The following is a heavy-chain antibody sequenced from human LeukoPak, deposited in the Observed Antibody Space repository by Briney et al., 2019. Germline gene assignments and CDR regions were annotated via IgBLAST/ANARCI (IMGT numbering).Heavy chain of an antibody. V-gene: IGHV2-70*04. Sequence: ESGPALVKPTQTLTLTCTFSGFSLSTSGMRVSWIRQPPGKALEWLARIDWDDDKFYSTSLKTRLTISKDTSKNQVVLTMTNMDPVDIAIYYCARRTSSSFYFDYWGQGTLVTVSS. D-gene: IGHD6-6*01. CDR1: GFSLSTSGMR. J-gene: IGHJ4*02. CDR3: ARRTSSSFYFDY. CDR2: IDWDDDK.